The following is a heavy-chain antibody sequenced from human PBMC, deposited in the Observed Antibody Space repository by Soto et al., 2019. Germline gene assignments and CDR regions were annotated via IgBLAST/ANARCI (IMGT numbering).Heavy chain of an antibody. J-gene: IGHJ6*02. CDR1: GGSISSGGYY. Sequence: SETLSLTCTVSGGSISSGGYYWSWIRQHPGKGLEWVGYICYSGSTYYNPSLKSPVTISLATAKNQFSLKLSSVTAADTAVYYCARDPLGDYYYGMDVWGQGTTVTVSS. CDR2: ICYSGST. V-gene: IGHV4-31*01. CDR3: ARDPLGDYYYGMDV.